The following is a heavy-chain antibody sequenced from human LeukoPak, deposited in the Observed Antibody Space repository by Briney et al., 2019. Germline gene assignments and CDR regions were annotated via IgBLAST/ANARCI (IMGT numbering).Heavy chain of an antibody. CDR1: GFTFSSYG. CDR3: AREALGAAAPVSAFDY. V-gene: IGHV3-33*01. Sequence: GGSLRLSCAAPGFTFSSYGMHWVRQAPGKGLEWVAVIWYDGSNKYYADSVKGRFTISRDNSKNTLYLQMNSLRAEDTAVYYCAREALGAAAPVSAFDYWGQGTLVTVSS. D-gene: IGHD2-2*01. J-gene: IGHJ4*02. CDR2: IWYDGSNK.